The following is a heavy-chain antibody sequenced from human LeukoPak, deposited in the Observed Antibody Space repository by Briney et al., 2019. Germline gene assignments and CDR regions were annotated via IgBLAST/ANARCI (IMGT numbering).Heavy chain of an antibody. CDR3: ARDRVYYYYYMDV. CDR1: GGSISSSSYY. V-gene: IGHV4-39*07. J-gene: IGHJ6*03. CDR2: IYYSGST. Sequence: PSETLSPTCTVSGGSISSSSYYWGWIRQPPGKGLEWIGSIYYSGSTYYNPSLKSRVTISVDTSKNQFSLKLSSVTAADTAVYYCARDRVYYYYYMDVWGKGTTVTVSS.